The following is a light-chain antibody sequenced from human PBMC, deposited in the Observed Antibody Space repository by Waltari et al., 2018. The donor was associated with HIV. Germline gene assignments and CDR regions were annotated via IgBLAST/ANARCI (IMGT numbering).Light chain of an antibody. CDR1: TRAVTSDYY. CDR2: STS. CDR3: LLYHGATEV. Sequence: QTVVTQEPSLTVSPGGTVTLTCASSTRAVTSDYYPNWFQQKPGQAPRALIYSTSYKHSWTPARFSGSLFGGKAALTLSLVQPEDEADYYCLLYHGATEVFGGGTKLTVL. V-gene: IGLV7-43*01. J-gene: IGLJ3*02.